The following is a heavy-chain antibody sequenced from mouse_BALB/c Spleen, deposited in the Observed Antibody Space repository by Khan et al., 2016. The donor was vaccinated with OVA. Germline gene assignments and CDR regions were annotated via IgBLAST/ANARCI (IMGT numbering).Heavy chain of an antibody. D-gene: IGHD1-1*01. CDR1: GFSLTNYG. V-gene: IGHV2-9*02. CDR3: ARAFYYGAWFAY. J-gene: IGHJ3*01. Sequence: QVQLKQSGPGLVAPSQTLSITCTVSGFSLTNYGVHWVRQPPGKGLEWLGVIWAGGSTNHNSALMSSLSISKDDSKRQVFFTMNSLQTDDTAIYYCARAFYYGAWFAYWGQGTLVTVSA. CDR2: IWAGGST.